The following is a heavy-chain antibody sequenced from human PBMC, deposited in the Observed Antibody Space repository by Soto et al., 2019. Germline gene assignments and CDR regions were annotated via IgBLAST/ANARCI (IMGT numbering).Heavy chain of an antibody. D-gene: IGHD3-9*01. Sequence: ASETLSLTCTVSGGSISSYYWSWIRQPAGKGLEWIGRIYTSGSTNYNPSLKSRVTMSVDTSKNQFSLKLSSVTAADTAVYYCARGSLGRYFDWLLDYWGQGTLVTVSS. V-gene: IGHV4-4*07. CDR2: IYTSGST. CDR3: ARGSLGRYFDWLLDY. CDR1: GGSISSYY. J-gene: IGHJ4*02.